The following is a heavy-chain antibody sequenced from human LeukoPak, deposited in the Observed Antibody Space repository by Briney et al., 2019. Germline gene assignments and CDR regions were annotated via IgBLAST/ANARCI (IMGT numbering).Heavy chain of an antibody. D-gene: IGHD1-26*01. V-gene: IGHV3-21*01. CDR1: GFTFSSYS. CDR2: ISSSSSYI. J-gene: IGHJ6*02. CDR3: ARDSGIVGAYGMDV. Sequence: AGGSLRLSCAASGFTFSSYSMNWVRQAPGKGLEWVSSISSSSSYIYYADSVKGRFTISRDNAKNSLYLQMNSLRAEDTAVYYCARDSGIVGAYGMDVWGQGTTVTVSS.